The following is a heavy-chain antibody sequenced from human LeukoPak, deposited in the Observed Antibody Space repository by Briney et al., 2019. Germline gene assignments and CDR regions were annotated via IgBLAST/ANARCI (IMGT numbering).Heavy chain of an antibody. CDR1: GFTFSNAW. D-gene: IGHD2-2*01. CDR2: ISGSGGST. CDR3: ARRSTSCMGFDY. Sequence: GGSLRLSCAASGFTFSNAWMSWVRQAPGKGLEWVSAISGSGGSTYYADSVKGRFTISRDNSKNTLYLQMNSLRAEDTAVYYCARRSTSCMGFDYWGQGTLVTVSS. J-gene: IGHJ4*02. V-gene: IGHV3-23*01.